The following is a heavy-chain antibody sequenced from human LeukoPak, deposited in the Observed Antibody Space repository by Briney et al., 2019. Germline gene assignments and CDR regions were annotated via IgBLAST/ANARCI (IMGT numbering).Heavy chain of an antibody. CDR3: LRGDRRDY. CDR2: IDSSGGYM. J-gene: IGHJ4*02. Sequence: PGGSLRLSCAASGFTFDDYGMSWARQAPGKGLEWVSSIDSSGGYMFYADSVKGRFIISRDNAKDSLYLQMNSLRVEDTAVYYCLRGDRRDYWGQGTLVTVSS. CDR1: GFTFDDYG. V-gene: IGHV3-21*06.